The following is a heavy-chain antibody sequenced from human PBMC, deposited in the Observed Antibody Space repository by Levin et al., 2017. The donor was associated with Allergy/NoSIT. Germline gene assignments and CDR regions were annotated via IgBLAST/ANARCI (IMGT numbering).Heavy chain of an antibody. CDR3: ARSPIVVMVVAIPDWFDP. Sequence: PSETLSLTCTVSGGSISSSSYYWGWIRQPPGKGLEWIGSIYYSGSTYFNPSLKSRVTISIDTSKNQFSLKLSSVTAADTAVYYCARSPIVVMVVAIPDWFDPWGQGTLVTVSS. J-gene: IGHJ5*02. CDR2: IYYSGST. CDR1: GGSISSSSYY. D-gene: IGHD2-15*01. V-gene: IGHV4-39*01.